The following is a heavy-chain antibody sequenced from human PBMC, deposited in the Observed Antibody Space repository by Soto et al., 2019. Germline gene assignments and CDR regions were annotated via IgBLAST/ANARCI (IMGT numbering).Heavy chain of an antibody. CDR3: ASHPTAMVNY. Sequence: GGSLRLSCAASGFTFSSYAMHWVRQAPGKGLEWVAVISYDGSNKYYADSVKGRFTISRDNSKNTLYLQMNSLRAEDTAVYYCASHPTAMVNYWGQGTLVTVSS. CDR1: GFTFSSYA. CDR2: ISYDGSNK. D-gene: IGHD5-18*01. J-gene: IGHJ4*02. V-gene: IGHV3-30-3*01.